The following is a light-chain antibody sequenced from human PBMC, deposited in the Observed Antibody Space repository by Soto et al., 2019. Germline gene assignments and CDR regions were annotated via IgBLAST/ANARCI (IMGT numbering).Light chain of an antibody. J-gene: IGLJ1*01. CDR1: SSNIGSNT. CDR3: AAWDDGLNGYV. CDR2: SNN. Sequence: QSVLTQPPSASGTPGQRVTISCSGSSSNIGSNTVNWYQQLPGTAPKLLIYSNNQRPSGVPDRFSGSKSGTSASLAISGLXSEDEADYYCAAWDDGLNGYVFGTGTKVTV. V-gene: IGLV1-44*01.